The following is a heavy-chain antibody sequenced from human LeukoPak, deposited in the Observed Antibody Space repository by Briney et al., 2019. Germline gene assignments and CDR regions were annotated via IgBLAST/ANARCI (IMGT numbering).Heavy chain of an antibody. V-gene: IGHV3-53*05. Sequence: PGGSLRLSCAASGFTVSSNYMSWVRQAPGKGLEWVSVIYSGGSTYYADSVKGRFTISRDNSKNTLYLQMGSLRAEDMAVYYCAGRTGTGYYYYYYMDVWGKGTTVTVSS. CDR1: GFTVSSNY. D-gene: IGHD1-1*01. CDR2: IYSGGST. CDR3: AGRTGTGYYYYYYMDV. J-gene: IGHJ6*03.